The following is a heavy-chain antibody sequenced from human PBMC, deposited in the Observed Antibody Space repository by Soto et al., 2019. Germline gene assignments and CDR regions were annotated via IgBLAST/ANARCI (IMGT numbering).Heavy chain of an antibody. J-gene: IGHJ6*02. CDR2: ISYDGSNK. V-gene: IGHV3-30*18. D-gene: IGHD2-21*01. Sequence: PGGSLRLSCAASGFTFSSYGMHWVRQAPGKGLEWVAVISYDGSNKYYADSVKGRFTISRDNSKNTLYLQMNSLRTEDTALYYCAKDTLLVLPPSSYSSYGMDVWGQGTTVTVSS. CDR1: GFTFSSYG. CDR3: AKDTLLVLPPSSYSSYGMDV.